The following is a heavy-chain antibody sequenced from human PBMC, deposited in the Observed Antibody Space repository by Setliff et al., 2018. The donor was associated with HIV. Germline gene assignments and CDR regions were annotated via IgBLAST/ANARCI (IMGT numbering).Heavy chain of an antibody. D-gene: IGHD5-12*01. CDR1: GFTFSTYW. J-gene: IGHJ6*04. V-gene: IGHV3-7*01. CDR3: LVAVEEDV. Sequence: PGGSLRLSCAASGFTFSTYWMSWVRQAPGKGLEWVANVIHDGSEKYYVDSVKGRFTISRDNAKNSLYLQMNSLRAEDTAVYYCLVAVEEDVWGKGTTVTVSS. CDR2: VIHDGSEK.